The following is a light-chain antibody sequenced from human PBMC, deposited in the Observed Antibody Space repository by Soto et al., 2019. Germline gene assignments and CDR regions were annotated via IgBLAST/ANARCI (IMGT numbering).Light chain of an antibody. CDR1: QGIDNH. J-gene: IGKJ5*01. V-gene: IGKV1-27*01. CDR2: AAS. Sequence: DIQMTQSPSSLTASVGDRVTITCRVSQGIDNHLAWYQQKPGKAPKLLIYAASTLQSGVPSRFTGSGSGTEFTLTISSLQSEDFAVYYCQQYNNWPSITFGQGTRLEI. CDR3: QQYNNWPSIT.